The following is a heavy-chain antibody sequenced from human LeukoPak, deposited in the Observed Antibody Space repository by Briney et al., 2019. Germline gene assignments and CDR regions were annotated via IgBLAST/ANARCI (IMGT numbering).Heavy chain of an antibody. CDR2: ISYDGSNK. CDR3: ARARLGIAVAGGHNWFDP. V-gene: IGHV3-30*04. J-gene: IGHJ5*02. D-gene: IGHD6-19*01. CDR1: GSTFSSYA. Sequence: GRSLRLSCAASGSTFSSYAMHWVRQAPGKGLEWVAVISYDGSNKYYADSVKGRFTISRDNSKNTLYLQMNSLRAEDTAVYYCARARLGIAVAGGHNWFDPWGQGTLVTVSS.